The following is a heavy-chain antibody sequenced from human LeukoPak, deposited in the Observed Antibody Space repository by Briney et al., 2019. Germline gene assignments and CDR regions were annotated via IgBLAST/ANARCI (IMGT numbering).Heavy chain of an antibody. Sequence: GGSLRLSCAASGFTFSSYGMNWVRQAPGKGLEWVSSISSSSSYIYYADSVKGRFTISRDNAKNSLYLQMNSLRAEDTAVYYCAKNGYSSGWRPDYWGQGTLVTVSS. V-gene: IGHV3-21*01. J-gene: IGHJ4*02. CDR1: GFTFSSYG. CDR3: AKNGYSSGWRPDY. CDR2: ISSSSSYI. D-gene: IGHD6-19*01.